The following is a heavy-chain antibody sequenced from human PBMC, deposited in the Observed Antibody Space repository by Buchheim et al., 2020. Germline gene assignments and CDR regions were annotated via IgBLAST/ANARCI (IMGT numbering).Heavy chain of an antibody. CDR1: DGSISSSDNY. CDR3: ARGFFYHSTDDF. V-gene: IGHV4-39*07. CDR2: IYNSGRT. J-gene: IGHJ4*02. D-gene: IGHD2-8*02. Sequence: QLLLQESGPGLVKPSETPSLTSSVSDGSISSSDNYWGWIRQPPGKGLEWIGSIYNSGRTHYPPPLESRVSISVTTSKNQVSLKLTSVTAADTAVYYCARGFFYHSTDDFWGQG.